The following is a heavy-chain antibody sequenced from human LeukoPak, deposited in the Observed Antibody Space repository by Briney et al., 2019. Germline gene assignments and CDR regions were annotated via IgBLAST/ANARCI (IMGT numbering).Heavy chain of an antibody. D-gene: IGHD4-17*01. Sequence: PSETLSLTCAVYGGSFSGYYWSWIRQPPGKGLEWIGEINHSGSTNYNPSLKSRVTRSVDTSKNQFSLKLSSVTAADTAVYYCARGMTTVTPLGYWGQGTLVTVSS. CDR2: INHSGST. J-gene: IGHJ4*02. CDR1: GGSFSGYY. V-gene: IGHV4-34*01. CDR3: ARGMTTVTPLGY.